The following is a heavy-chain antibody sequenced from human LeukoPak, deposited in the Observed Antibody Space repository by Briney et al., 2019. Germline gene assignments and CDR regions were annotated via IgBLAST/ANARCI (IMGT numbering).Heavy chain of an antibody. D-gene: IGHD2-15*01. V-gene: IGHV1-69*13. CDR1: GYTFTSYG. CDR2: IIPIFGTA. Sequence: ASVKVSCKASGYTFTSYGISWVRQAPGQGLEWMGGIIPIFGTANYAQKFQGRVTITADESTSTAYMELSSLRSEDTAVYYCARRSGGSCYDYWGQGTLVTVSS. J-gene: IGHJ4*02. CDR3: ARRSGGSCYDY.